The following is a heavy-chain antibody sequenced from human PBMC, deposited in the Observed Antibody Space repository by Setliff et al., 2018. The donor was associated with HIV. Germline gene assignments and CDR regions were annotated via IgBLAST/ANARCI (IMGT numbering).Heavy chain of an antibody. CDR1: GYSINNIHY. CDR2: IYDGGTT. J-gene: IGHJ4*02. V-gene: IGHV4-38-2*01. CDR3: VRRDVSFLFGQFDS. Sequence: SETLSLTCDVSGYSINNIHYWGWIRQPSGKGLECLGNIYDGGTTYHNPSLKGRVTISIDTSKAQFSLKLISVTAADTAVYYCVRRDVSFLFGQFDSWGQGILVTVSS. D-gene: IGHD3-10*02.